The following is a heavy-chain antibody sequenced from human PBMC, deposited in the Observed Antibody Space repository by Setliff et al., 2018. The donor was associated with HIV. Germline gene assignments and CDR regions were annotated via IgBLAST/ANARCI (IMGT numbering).Heavy chain of an antibody. Sequence: ASVKVSCKASGYTFIDYFIHWVRQAPGQGLEWMGRINPNSGGTNYAQKFQGRVTMTRDTSINAAYLDLSGLTSDDTAFYYCARQFSNSFDSWGQGTLVTVSS. J-gene: IGHJ4*02. D-gene: IGHD7-27*01. CDR1: GYTFIDYF. CDR3: ARQFSNSFDS. V-gene: IGHV1-2*06. CDR2: INPNSGGT.